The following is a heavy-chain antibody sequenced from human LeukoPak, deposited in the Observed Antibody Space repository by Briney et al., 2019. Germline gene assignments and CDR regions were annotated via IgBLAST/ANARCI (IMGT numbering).Heavy chain of an antibody. J-gene: IGHJ5*02. CDR3: ARDRTTMVRGPFDP. CDR2: ISSSSSYI. Sequence: PGGSLRLSCAASGFTFSSYSMNWVRQAPGKGLEWVSSISSSSSYIYYADSVKGRFTISRDNAKNSLYLQMNSLRAEDTAVYCCARDRTTMVRGPFDPWGQGTLVTVSS. D-gene: IGHD3-10*01. V-gene: IGHV3-21*01. CDR1: GFTFSSYS.